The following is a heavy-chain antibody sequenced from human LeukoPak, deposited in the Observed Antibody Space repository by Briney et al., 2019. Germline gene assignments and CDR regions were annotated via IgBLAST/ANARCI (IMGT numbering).Heavy chain of an antibody. V-gene: IGHV3-23*01. CDR3: AKAGRGGSCDDYFQH. J-gene: IGHJ1*01. D-gene: IGHD2-15*01. CDR1: RFTFSSYA. CDR2: ISGSGGST. Sequence: GGSLRLSCAASRFTFSSYAMSWVGQAPGKGREGVSAISGSGGSTYYADSVKGRFTISRDNSKTTLYLQMNSLRAEDTAVYYCAKAGRGGSCDDYFQHWGQGTLVTVSS.